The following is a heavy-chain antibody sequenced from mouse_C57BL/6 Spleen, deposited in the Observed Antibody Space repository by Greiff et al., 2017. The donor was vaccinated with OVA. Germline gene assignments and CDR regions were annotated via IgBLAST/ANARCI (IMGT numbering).Heavy chain of an antibody. CDR3: ARLYGNYGGYYAMDY. V-gene: IGHV1-26*01. CDR2: INPNNGGT. D-gene: IGHD2-1*01. Sequence: EVQLQQSGPELVKPGASVKISCKASGYTFTDYYMNWVKQSHGKSLEWIGDINPNNGGTSYNQKFKGKATLTVDKSSSTAYMELRSLTSEDSAVYYCARLYGNYGGYYAMDYWGQGTSVTVSS. J-gene: IGHJ4*01. CDR1: GYTFTDYY.